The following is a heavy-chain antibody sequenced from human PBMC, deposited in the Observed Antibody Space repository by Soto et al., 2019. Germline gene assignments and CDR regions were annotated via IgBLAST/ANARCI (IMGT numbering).Heavy chain of an antibody. CDR1: GVSFNNNG. CDR2: VSPPFRTS. CDR3: ARVLYYGSGSYSPYGMDV. D-gene: IGHD3-10*01. J-gene: IGHJ6*02. V-gene: IGHV1-69*01. Sequence: QVQLVQSGAEVKKPGSSVKVSCKTSGVSFNNNGIGWVRQAPGHGLECMGGVSPPFRTSNYARKFQGRISITADASTGTVNMELSSLTSEDTAQYYCARVLYYGSGSYSPYGMDVWGQGTMVTVSS.